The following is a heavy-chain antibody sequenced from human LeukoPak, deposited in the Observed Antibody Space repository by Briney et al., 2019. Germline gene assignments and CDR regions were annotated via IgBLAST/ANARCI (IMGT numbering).Heavy chain of an antibody. Sequence: GGSLRLSCAASGFTYINYGMNWVRQAPGKGLEWISYINSVGSIIYYADSFKGRFTISRDNAKNSLYLQMNSLTAEDTAVYYCARDRRNTGSFFDYWGQGTLVTVSS. D-gene: IGHD1-26*01. CDR2: INSVGSII. V-gene: IGHV3-48*01. CDR1: GFTYINYG. J-gene: IGHJ4*02. CDR3: ARDRRNTGSFFDY.